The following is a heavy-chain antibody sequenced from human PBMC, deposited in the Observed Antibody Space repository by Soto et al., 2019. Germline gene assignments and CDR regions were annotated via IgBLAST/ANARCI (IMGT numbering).Heavy chain of an antibody. D-gene: IGHD3-22*01. CDR3: ASLPQGYYDRSGRLVDY. J-gene: IGHJ4*01. V-gene: IGHV3-11*01. Sequence: GGSLRLSCASSGFTFSYYYMIWIRQAPGKGLEWVAYISAGGSDIYYGDSVKGRFTVSRDNTKKSLYLQMSNLRADDTAIYYCASLPQGYYDRSGRLVDYWGHGTLVTVSS. CDR1: GFTFSYYY. CDR2: ISAGGSDI.